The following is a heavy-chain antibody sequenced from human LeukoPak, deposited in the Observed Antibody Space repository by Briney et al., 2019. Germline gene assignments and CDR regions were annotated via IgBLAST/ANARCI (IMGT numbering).Heavy chain of an antibody. D-gene: IGHD3-16*02. CDR3: ARSGDYVWGSYRYYYYGMDV. V-gene: IGHV4-61*01. CDR2: IYYSGST. J-gene: IGHJ6*02. CDR1: GGSVSSGSYY. Sequence: PSETLSLTCTVTGGSVSSGSYYWSWIRQPPGKGLEWIGYIYYSGSTNYNPSLKSRVTISVDTSKNQFSLKLSSVTAADTAVYYCARSGDYVWGSYRYYYYGMDVWGQGTTVTVSS.